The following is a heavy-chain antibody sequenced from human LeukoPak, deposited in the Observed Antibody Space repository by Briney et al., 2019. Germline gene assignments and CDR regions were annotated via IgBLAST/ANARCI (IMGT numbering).Heavy chain of an antibody. V-gene: IGHV3-15*01. CDR3: TTGVSSRATISVDY. CDR1: GFTFSNAW. J-gene: IGHJ4*02. Sequence: GGAQRLSCAASGFTFSNAWMSWVRQAPGKGLEWVGRIKSKTDGGTTDYAAPVKGRFTISRDDSRNTLYLQMNSLKTEDTAVYYCTTGVSSRATISVDYWGQGTLVTVSS. CDR2: IKSKTDGGTT. D-gene: IGHD5-12*01.